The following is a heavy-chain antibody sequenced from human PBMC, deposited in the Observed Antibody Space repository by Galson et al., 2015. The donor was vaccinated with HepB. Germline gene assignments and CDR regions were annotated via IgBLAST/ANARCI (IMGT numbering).Heavy chain of an antibody. Sequence: SVKVSCKASGGTFSSYTISWVRQAPGQGLEWMGRIIPILDIANYAQKFQGRVTITADKSTSTVYMELSSLRSEDTAFYFCAREGMITMIRGVGLDYWGQGTLVSVSS. D-gene: IGHD3-10*01. CDR2: IIPILDIA. CDR3: AREGMITMIRGVGLDY. V-gene: IGHV1-69*02. CDR1: GGTFSSYT. J-gene: IGHJ4*02.